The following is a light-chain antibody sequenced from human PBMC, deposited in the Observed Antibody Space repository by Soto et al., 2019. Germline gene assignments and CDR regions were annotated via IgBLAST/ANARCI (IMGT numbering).Light chain of an antibody. CDR1: QSVGTSW. CDR3: QHYASSQWT. Sequence: EIVLTQSPGTLSLSPGERVTLSCRASQSVGTSWLAWYQQKPGQSPRLLIYSTSSRATGIPDRFSGSGSETDFALIISRLEPEDSAVYYCQHYASSQWTFGQGTKVEIK. V-gene: IGKV3-20*01. J-gene: IGKJ1*01. CDR2: STS.